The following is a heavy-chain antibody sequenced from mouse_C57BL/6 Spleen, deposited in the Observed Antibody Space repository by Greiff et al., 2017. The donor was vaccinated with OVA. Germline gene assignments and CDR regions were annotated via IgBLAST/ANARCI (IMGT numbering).Heavy chain of an antibody. CDR2: IYPGSGST. V-gene: IGHV1-55*01. CDR3: ARTGAHYGSSPYWYFDV. CDR1: GYTFTSYW. J-gene: IGHJ1*03. D-gene: IGHD1-1*01. Sequence: QVQLKEPGAELVKPGASVKMSCKASGYTFTSYWITWVKQRPGQGLEWIGDIYPGSGSTNYNEKFKSKATLTVDTSSSTAYMQLSSLTSEDSAVYYCARTGAHYGSSPYWYFDVWGTGTTVTVSS.